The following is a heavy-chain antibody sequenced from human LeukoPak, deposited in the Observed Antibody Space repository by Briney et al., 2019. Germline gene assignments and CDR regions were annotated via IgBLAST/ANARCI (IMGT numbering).Heavy chain of an antibody. Sequence: PGGSLRLSCAASGFTFSSYGMSWVRQAPGKGLEWVSAISGSGGSTYYADFVKGRFTISRDNAKNSLYLQMSSLRAEDTAVYYCARVLYGSGSYGFDYWGQGTLVTVSS. CDR1: GFTFSSYG. D-gene: IGHD3-10*01. CDR2: ISGSGGST. V-gene: IGHV3-23*01. J-gene: IGHJ4*02. CDR3: ARVLYGSGSYGFDY.